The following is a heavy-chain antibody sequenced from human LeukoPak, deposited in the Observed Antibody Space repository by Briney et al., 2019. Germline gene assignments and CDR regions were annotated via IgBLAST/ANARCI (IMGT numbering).Heavy chain of an antibody. J-gene: IGHJ6*02. Sequence: PGGSLRLPCAASGFTFSSYWMHWVRQAPGKGLVWVSRINSDGSSTSYADSVKGRFTISRDNAKNTLYLQMNSLRAEDTAVYYCARAAIVVVPAATERYYYYYGMDVWGQGTTVTVSS. CDR1: GFTFSSYW. CDR2: INSDGSST. V-gene: IGHV3-74*01. D-gene: IGHD2-2*01. CDR3: ARAAIVVVPAATERYYYYYGMDV.